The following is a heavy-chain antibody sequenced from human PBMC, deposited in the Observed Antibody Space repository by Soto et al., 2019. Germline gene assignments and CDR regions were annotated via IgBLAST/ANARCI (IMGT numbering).Heavy chain of an antibody. D-gene: IGHD4-4*01. J-gene: IGHJ6*02. CDR1: GFTFSSYA. CDR2: ISGSGGST. Sequence: EVQLFESGGGLVHHGGSLRLSCAASGFTFSSYAMSWVRQAPGKGLEWVSAISGSGGSTYYEDSVKGRFTISRDNSKNTLYLQMNSLRAEDTAVYYCAKDGTAGTTVLLFYYYYGMDVWGQGTKVTVSS. V-gene: IGHV3-23*01. CDR3: AKDGTAGTTVLLFYYYYGMDV.